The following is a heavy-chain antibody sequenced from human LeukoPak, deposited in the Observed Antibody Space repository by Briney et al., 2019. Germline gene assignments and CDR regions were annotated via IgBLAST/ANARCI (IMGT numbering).Heavy chain of an antibody. D-gene: IGHD2-2*03. V-gene: IGHV3-33*01. Sequence: PGGSLRLSCAASGLTFSSYGMHWVRQAPGKGLEWVAVIWYDGSNKYYADSVKGRFTISRDNSKNTMYLQMNSLRAEDTAVYYCARDHGYCSSTSCYDYYYYGMDVWGQGTTVTVSS. CDR3: ARDHGYCSSTSCYDYYYYGMDV. J-gene: IGHJ6*02. CDR2: IWYDGSNK. CDR1: GLTFSSYG.